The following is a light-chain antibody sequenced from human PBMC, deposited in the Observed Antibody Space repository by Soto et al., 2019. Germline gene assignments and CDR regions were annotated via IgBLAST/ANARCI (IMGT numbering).Light chain of an antibody. CDR1: ESVHRN. J-gene: IGKJ3*01. CDR2: YAS. V-gene: IGKV3-15*01. Sequence: EMVMTQSPATLSVSPGERVTLSCRASESVHRNLAWYQQKPGQGPSLLIYYASTRATGVPDRFTGSGSGTKFTLTTSSLQSEDFGVYHCQHYINWPPTFGPGTKVEI. CDR3: QHYINWPPT.